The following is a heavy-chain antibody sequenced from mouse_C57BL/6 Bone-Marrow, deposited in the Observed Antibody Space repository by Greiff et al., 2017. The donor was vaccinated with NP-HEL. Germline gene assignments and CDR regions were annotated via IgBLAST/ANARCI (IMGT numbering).Heavy chain of an antibody. CDR3: ARHKLLCHEDWYFDV. D-gene: IGHD2-1*01. Sequence: EVQGVESGGGLVQPGESLKLSCESNEYEFPSHDMSWVRKTPEKRLELVAAINSDGGSTYYPDTMERRFIISRDNTKKTLYLQMSSLRSEDTALYYCARHKLLCHEDWYFDVWGTGTTVTVSS. J-gene: IGHJ1*03. CDR2: INSDGGST. V-gene: IGHV5-2*01. CDR1: EYEFPSHD.